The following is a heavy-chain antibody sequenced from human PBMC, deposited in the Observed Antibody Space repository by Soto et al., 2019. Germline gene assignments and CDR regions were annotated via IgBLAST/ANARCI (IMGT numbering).Heavy chain of an antibody. CDR1: GFTFSSYG. J-gene: IGHJ6*02. CDR3: AKDEVLVVAVARDYYGMDV. V-gene: IGHV3-30*18. CDR2: ISYDGNNK. D-gene: IGHD2-15*01. Sequence: QVQLVESGGGVVQPGRSQRLSCAASGFTFSSYGMHWVRQAPGKGLEWVAVISYDGNNKYYADSVKGRFTISRDNSKNTLYLQMNSLRAEDTAVYYCAKDEVLVVAVARDYYGMDVWGQGTTVTVSS.